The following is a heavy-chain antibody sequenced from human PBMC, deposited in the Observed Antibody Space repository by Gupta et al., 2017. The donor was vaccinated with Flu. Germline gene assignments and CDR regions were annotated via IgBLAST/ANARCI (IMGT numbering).Heavy chain of an antibody. J-gene: IGHJ6*02. V-gene: IGHV2-70*01. CDR2: IDWDDDK. Sequence: SGMCVSWIRQPPGKALEWLALIDWDDDKYYSTSLKTRLTISKDTSKNQVVLTMTNMDPVDTATYYCARIMSRGNWNDDYYYGMDVWGQGTTVTVSS. CDR3: ARIMSRGNWNDDYYYGMDV. D-gene: IGHD1-1*01. CDR1: SGMC.